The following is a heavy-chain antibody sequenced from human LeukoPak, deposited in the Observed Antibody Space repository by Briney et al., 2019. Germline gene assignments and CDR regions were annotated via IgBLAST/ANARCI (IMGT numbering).Heavy chain of an antibody. D-gene: IGHD4-17*01. Sequence: SETLSLTCTVSGGSISSYYWSWIRQPPGKGLEWIGRIYTSGSTNYNPSLKSRVTVSVDTSKNQFSLKLSSVTAADTAVYYCARDLLPASYGDYYMDVWGKGTTVTVSS. J-gene: IGHJ6*03. CDR2: IYTSGST. V-gene: IGHV4-4*07. CDR3: ARDLLPASYGDYYMDV. CDR1: GGSISSYY.